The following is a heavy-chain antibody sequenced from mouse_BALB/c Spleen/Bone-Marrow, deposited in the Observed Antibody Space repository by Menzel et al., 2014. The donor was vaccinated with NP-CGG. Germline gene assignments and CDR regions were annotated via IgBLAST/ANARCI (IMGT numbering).Heavy chain of an antibody. CDR3: TRRPLQANSYFDC. Sequence: VQLKESGGDLVKPGGSPKLSCVASGFTFXSYGMSWVRQTPDKRLEWVATISSGGSSTYYPASVKGRFTISRDNAKSTPYLQMSSLNSEDTAMYYCTRRPLQANSYFDCWGQGTTLTVSS. J-gene: IGHJ2*01. V-gene: IGHV5-6*01. D-gene: IGHD3-2*02. CDR2: ISSGGSST. CDR1: GFTFXSYG.